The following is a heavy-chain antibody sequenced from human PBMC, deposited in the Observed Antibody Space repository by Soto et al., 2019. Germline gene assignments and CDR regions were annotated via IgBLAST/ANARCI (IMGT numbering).Heavy chain of an antibody. V-gene: IGHV5-51*01. CDR1: GYRFINYW. D-gene: IGHD3-9*01. J-gene: IGHJ4*02. CDR3: AKGGRLRYFDWLLHDFDY. CDR2: IYPGDSDT. Sequence: PGESLKISCKGSGYRFINYWIGLVRQIPGKGLEWMGIIYPGDSDTRYSPSFQGQVTISADKSINTAYLQWSSLKASDTAMYYCAKGGRLRYFDWLLHDFDYWGQGALVTVSS.